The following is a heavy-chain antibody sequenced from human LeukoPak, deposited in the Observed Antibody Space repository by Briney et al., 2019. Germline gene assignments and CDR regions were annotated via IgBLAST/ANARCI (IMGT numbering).Heavy chain of an antibody. CDR3: ARSEMGYSSGWYFDY. D-gene: IGHD6-19*01. CDR2: IIPILGIA. CDR1: GGTFSSYA. J-gene: IGHJ4*02. Sequence: VASVKVSCKASGGTFSSYAISWVRQAPGQGLEWMGMIIPILGIANYAQKFQGRVTITADKSTSTAYMELSSLRSEDTAVYYCARSEMGYSSGWYFDYWGQGTLVTVSS. V-gene: IGHV1-69*04.